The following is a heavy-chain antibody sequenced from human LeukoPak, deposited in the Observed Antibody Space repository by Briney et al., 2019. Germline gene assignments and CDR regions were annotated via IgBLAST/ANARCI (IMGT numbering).Heavy chain of an antibody. CDR2: IYTSGST. Sequence: SETLSLTCTVSGGSISSYYWSWIRQPAGKGLEWTGRIYTSGSTNYNPSLKSRVTISVDRSKNLFSLKLTSVTAADTSAYYCARHVLSNRSFDSWGQGTLVTVSS. CDR1: GGSISSYY. J-gene: IGHJ5*01. CDR3: ARHVLSNRSFDS. D-gene: IGHD4/OR15-4a*01. V-gene: IGHV4-4*07.